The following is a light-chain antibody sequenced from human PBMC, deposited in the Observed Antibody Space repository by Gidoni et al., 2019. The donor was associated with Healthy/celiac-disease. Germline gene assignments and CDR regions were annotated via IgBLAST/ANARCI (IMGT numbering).Light chain of an antibody. Sequence: QSVLTQPPSASGTPGQRVTIPCSGCSSNIGSNYVYWYQQLPGTAPKLLVYRNNQRPSGVPDRFSGSKSGPSASLAISGLRSEDEADYYCAAWDDGLSGHVVFGGGTKLTVL. J-gene: IGLJ2*01. CDR1: SSNIGSNY. V-gene: IGLV1-47*01. CDR3: AAWDDGLSGHVV. CDR2: RNN.